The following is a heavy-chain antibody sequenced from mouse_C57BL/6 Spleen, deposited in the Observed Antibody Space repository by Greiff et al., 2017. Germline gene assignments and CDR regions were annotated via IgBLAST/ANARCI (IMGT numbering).Heavy chain of an antibody. CDR2: IDPSDSET. D-gene: IGHD2-14*01. Sequence: QVQLKQPGAELVRPGSSVKLSCKASGYTFTSYWMHWVKQRPIQGLEWIGNIDPSDSETHYNQKFKDKATLTVDKSSSTAYMQLSSLTSEDSAVYYCARNRGAWFAYWGQGTLVTVSA. CDR1: GYTFTSYW. CDR3: ARNRGAWFAY. J-gene: IGHJ3*01. V-gene: IGHV1-52*01.